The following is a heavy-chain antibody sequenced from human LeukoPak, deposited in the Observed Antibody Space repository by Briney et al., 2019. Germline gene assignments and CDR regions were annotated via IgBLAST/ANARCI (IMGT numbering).Heavy chain of an antibody. CDR1: GFTFDDYG. D-gene: IGHD5-18*01. Sequence: PGGSLRLSCAASGFTFDDYGMHWVRQAPGKGLEWVSLISGDGGSTYYADSVKGRFTISRDNSKSSLYLQMNSLRTEDTALYYCAKGGLGRTVMAHLDYWGQGTLVTVSS. V-gene: IGHV3-43*02. J-gene: IGHJ4*02. CDR2: ISGDGGST. CDR3: AKGGLGRTVMAHLDY.